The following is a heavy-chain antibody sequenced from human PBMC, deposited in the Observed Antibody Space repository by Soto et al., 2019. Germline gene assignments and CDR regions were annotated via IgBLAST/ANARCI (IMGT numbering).Heavy chain of an antibody. CDR3: AKNPGYYYDSTGYHFDY. CDR2: ISYGGGTT. V-gene: IGHV3-23*01. D-gene: IGHD3-22*01. Sequence: GGSLRHSCAASGGTCINYAMSWVRQAPGKGLEWVSAISYGGGTTYYADSVKGRFTISRDNSKNTLYLQMNSLRAEDTAVYYCAKNPGYYYDSTGYHFDYWGQGTLVTVSS. CDR1: GGTCINYA. J-gene: IGHJ4*02.